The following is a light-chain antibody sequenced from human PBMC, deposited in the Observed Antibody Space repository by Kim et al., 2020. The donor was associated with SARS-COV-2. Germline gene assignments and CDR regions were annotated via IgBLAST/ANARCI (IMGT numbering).Light chain of an antibody. Sequence: GTTVTTACTRSTGSITSNNVQWSHQRPGSPPTTVIYENNQSASGVPDRFSGSIDSSTNSASLTISGLKAEDEADYDCQSDDSSNQVFGGGTQLTVL. CDR1: TGSITSNN. J-gene: IGLJ2*01. CDR3: QSDDSSNQV. CDR2: ENN. V-gene: IGLV6-57*01.